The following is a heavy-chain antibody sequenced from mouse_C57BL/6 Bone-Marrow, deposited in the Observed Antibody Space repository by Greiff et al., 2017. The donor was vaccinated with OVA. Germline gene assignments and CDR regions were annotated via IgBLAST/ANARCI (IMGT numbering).Heavy chain of an antibody. CDR3: AKNGGLWYFDV. CDR2: IWRGGST. J-gene: IGHJ1*03. CDR1: GFSLTSYG. Sequence: VQLKQSGPGLVQPSQSLSITCTVSGFSLTSYGVHWVRQSPGKGLEWLGVIWRGGSTDYNAAFMSRLSITKDNSKSQVFFKMNSVQSDDTAIYCCAKNGGLWYFDVWGTGTTVTVSS. V-gene: IGHV2-5*01.